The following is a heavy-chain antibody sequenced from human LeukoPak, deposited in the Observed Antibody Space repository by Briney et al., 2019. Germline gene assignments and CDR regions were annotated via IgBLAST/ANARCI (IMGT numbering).Heavy chain of an antibody. Sequence: PSETLSLTCSVSGGSIRGNYWSWIRQPPGKGLEWIGSIYYSGSTFYNPSLKSRVTISVDTSKNQFSLKLNSVTATDTAVYYCARHYGPWGQGTLVTVSS. CDR3: ARHYGP. J-gene: IGHJ4*02. D-gene: IGHD3-10*01. V-gene: IGHV4-39*01. CDR1: GGSIRGNY. CDR2: IYYSGST.